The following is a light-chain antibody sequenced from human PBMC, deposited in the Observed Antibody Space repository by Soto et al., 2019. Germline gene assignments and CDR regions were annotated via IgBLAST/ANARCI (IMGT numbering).Light chain of an antibody. V-gene: IGLV2-8*01. Sequence: QSALTQPPSASGSPGQSVTISCTGTSSDVGKYNYVSWYQQDPGTAPKPLIYEVSLRPSGVPDRFSCSKSGNTASLTVSGLQAEDEADYYCTSYAGSNNVVFGGGTKLTVL. CDR1: SSDVGKYNY. CDR2: EVS. CDR3: TSYAGSNNVV. J-gene: IGLJ2*01.